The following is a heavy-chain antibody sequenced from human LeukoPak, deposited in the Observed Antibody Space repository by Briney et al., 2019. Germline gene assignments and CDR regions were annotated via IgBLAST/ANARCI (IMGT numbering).Heavy chain of an antibody. CDR2: IYTRGST. CDR1: GGSISSGSYY. J-gene: IGHJ4*02. CDR3: ARLSLKVLEWSPTKGKETHYFDY. D-gene: IGHD3-3*01. Sequence: PSETLSLTCTVSGGSISSGSYYWSWIRQSAGKGLEWIGRIYTRGSTNYNPSLKSRVTISVDTSKNQFSLKLSSVTAADTAVYYCARLSLKVLEWSPTKGKETHYFDYWGQGTLVTVSS. V-gene: IGHV4-61*02.